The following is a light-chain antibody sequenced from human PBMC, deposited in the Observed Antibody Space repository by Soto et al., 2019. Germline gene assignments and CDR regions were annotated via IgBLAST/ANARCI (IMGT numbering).Light chain of an antibody. V-gene: IGLV2-8*01. Sequence: QSAPTQPPSASWSPGQSVTFSCTGTSSDVGGYNYVSWYQQYPGKAPKLMIYEVYKRHSGVPDRFCGSKSGNRASLTVSGLQPEDKGDYYCSAYAGSSTWVFGGGTKLTVL. CDR3: SAYAGSSTWV. CDR2: EVY. CDR1: SSDVGGYNY. J-gene: IGLJ2*01.